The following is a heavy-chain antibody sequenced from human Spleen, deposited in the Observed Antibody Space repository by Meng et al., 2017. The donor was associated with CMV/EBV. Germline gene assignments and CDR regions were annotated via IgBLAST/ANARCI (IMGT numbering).Heavy chain of an antibody. J-gene: IGHJ4*02. V-gene: IGHV4-39*01. CDR1: GASFASRTVS. D-gene: IGHD4-17*01. CDR3: ARSPSVTPFDY. CDR2: YYFSGRT. Sequence: CTFSGASFASRTVSWGWFRQPPCMGLEWFATYYFSGRTYYHPSLTSRLTISIDTSKNQYSLQLSSVTAADTAVYYCARSPSVTPFDYWGQGTLVTVSS.